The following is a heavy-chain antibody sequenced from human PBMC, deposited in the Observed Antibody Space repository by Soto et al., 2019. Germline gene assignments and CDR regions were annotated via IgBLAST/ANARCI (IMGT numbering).Heavy chain of an antibody. Sequence: QLHLVQSGAVVKKPGASVTVSCSASGYPVTAYYMHWVRQAPGRGLEWMGGINPATGAAKYTQKFQGRVTLTRDTSTRTVFMELSGPASEDTAGFYCARGGGVGVAGSAAFDMWGQGTLVTVSS. J-gene: IGHJ3*02. D-gene: IGHD3-3*01. CDR1: GYPVTAYY. CDR2: INPATGAA. V-gene: IGHV1-2*02. CDR3: ARGGGVGVAGSAAFDM.